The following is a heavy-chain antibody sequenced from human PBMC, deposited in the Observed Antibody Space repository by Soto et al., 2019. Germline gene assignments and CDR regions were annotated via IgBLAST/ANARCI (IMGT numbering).Heavy chain of an antibody. CDR3: ARAPGDYYGSSVSLYFDY. D-gene: IGHD3-22*01. CDR2: IYDSGNT. Sequence: SETLSLTCTVSGVSLSSGGYYWSWILQHPGKGLEWIGYIYDSGNTYYNPSLTSRVAIPVNTSKNQFSLKLSSVTAADTAVYYCARAPGDYYGSSVSLYFDYWGQGTLVTVSS. J-gene: IGHJ4*02. V-gene: IGHV4-31*03. CDR1: GVSLSSGGYY.